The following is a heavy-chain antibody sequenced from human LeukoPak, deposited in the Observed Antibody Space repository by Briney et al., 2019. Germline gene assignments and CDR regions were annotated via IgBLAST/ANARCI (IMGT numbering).Heavy chain of an antibody. J-gene: IGHJ4*02. CDR2: INPSGGST. D-gene: IGHD3-22*01. V-gene: IGHV1-46*01. CDR3: ARGAFTYYYDSSGLDY. CDR1: GYTFTGYY. Sequence: GASVKVSCKASGYTFTGYYMHWVRQAPGQGLEWMGIINPSGGSTSYAQKFQGRVTMTRDMSTSTVYMELSSLRSEDTAVYYCARGAFTYYYDSSGLDYWGQGTLVTVSS.